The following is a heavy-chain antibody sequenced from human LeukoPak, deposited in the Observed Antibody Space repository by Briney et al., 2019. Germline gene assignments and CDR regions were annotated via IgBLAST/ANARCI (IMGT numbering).Heavy chain of an antibody. CDR3: ARQGYCSGGSCCPTSDY. Sequence: SETLSLTCTVSGGSISSYYWSWIRQPAGKGLEWIGRIYTSGSTNYNPSLKSRVTISVDTSKNQFSLKLSSVTAADTAVYYCARQGYCSGGSCCPTSDYWGQGTLVTVSS. D-gene: IGHD2-15*01. J-gene: IGHJ4*02. CDR2: IYTSGST. CDR1: GGSISSYY. V-gene: IGHV4-4*07.